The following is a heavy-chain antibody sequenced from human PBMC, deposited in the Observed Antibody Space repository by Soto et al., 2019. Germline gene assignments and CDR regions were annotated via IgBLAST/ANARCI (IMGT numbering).Heavy chain of an antibody. D-gene: IGHD3-22*01. CDR3: ARDRKGDYYDSSGYESLNWFDP. CDR1: GGSISSGGYY. J-gene: IGHJ5*02. V-gene: IGHV4-31*03. CDR2: IYYSGST. Sequence: LSLTCTVSGGSISSGGYYWSWIRQHPGKGLEWIGYIYYSGSTCYNPSLKSRVTISVDTSKNQFSLKLSSVTAADTAVYYCARDRKGDYYDSSGYESLNWFDPWGQGTLVTVSS.